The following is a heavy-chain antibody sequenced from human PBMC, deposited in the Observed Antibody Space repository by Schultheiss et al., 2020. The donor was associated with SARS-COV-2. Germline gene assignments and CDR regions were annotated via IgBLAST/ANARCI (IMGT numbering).Heavy chain of an antibody. CDR2: IYYSGST. J-gene: IGHJ6*03. CDR1: GGSFSGYY. V-gene: IGHV4-34*01. CDR3: ARPKHYDFWTPPSPLDYYYYMDV. D-gene: IGHD3-3*01. Sequence: SETLSLTCAVYGGSFSGYYWSWIRQPPGKGLEWIGYIYYSGSTYYNPSLKSRVTISVDTSKNQFSLKLSSVTAADTAVYYCARPKHYDFWTPPSPLDYYYYMDVWGKGTTVTVSS.